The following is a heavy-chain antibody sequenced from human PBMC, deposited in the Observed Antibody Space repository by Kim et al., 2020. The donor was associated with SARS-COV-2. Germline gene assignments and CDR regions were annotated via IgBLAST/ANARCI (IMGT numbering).Heavy chain of an antibody. J-gene: IGHJ4*02. CDR1: GFTFDDYA. CDR3: AVGIAVAAEYFDY. Sequence: GGSLRLSCAASGFTFDDYAMHWVRQAPGKGLEWVSLISGDGGSTYYADSVKGRFTISRDNSKNSLYLQMNSLRTEDTALYYCAVGIAVAAEYFDYWGQGTLVTVSS. CDR2: ISGDGGST. D-gene: IGHD6-19*01. V-gene: IGHV3-43*02.